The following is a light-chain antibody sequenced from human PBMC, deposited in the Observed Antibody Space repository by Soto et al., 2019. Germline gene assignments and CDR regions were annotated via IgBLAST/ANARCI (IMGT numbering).Light chain of an antibody. Sequence: QSALTQPASVSGSPGQSITICCTGTSSDIGDYNFVSWYQHYPGQAPKLMIYEVSNRPSGVSNRFSASKSGNTASLTISGLQTEDEADYYCASYTTGSTLVVFGGGTKLTVL. CDR2: EVS. CDR3: ASYTTGSTLVV. J-gene: IGLJ3*02. CDR1: SSDIGDYNF. V-gene: IGLV2-14*01.